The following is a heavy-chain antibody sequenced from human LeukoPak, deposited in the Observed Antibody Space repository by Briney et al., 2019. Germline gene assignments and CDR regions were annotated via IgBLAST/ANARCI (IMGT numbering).Heavy chain of an antibody. D-gene: IGHD3-22*01. J-gene: IGHJ6*02. CDR2: ISYDGSNK. CDR3: ARDLHYDSSGYYYLVWGMDV. CDR1: GFTFSIYA. Sequence: PGGSLRLSCAASGFTFSIYAMHWVRQAPGKGLEWVAVISYDGSNKYYADSVKSRFTISRDNSRNTLYLQMNSLRAEDTAVYYCARDLHYDSSGYYYLVWGMDVWGQGTTVTVSS. V-gene: IGHV3-30-3*01.